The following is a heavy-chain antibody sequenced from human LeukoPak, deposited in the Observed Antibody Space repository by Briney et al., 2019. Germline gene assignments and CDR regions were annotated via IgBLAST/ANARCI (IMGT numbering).Heavy chain of an antibody. CDR1: GFRFSSYA. D-gene: IGHD3-10*01. V-gene: IGHV3-48*02. CDR2: ITAGSTGT. CDR3: ARERALYHGNADFDY. Sequence: GGSLRLSCGASGFRFSSYAMNWVRQAPGKGLEWVSGITAGSTGTYYADSVKGRFTISRDNAKNSLYLQMNSLRDDDTAVYYCARERALYHGNADFDYWGQGTLVTVSA. J-gene: IGHJ4*02.